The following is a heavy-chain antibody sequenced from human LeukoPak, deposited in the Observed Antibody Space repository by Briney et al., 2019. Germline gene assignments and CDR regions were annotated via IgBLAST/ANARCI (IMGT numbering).Heavy chain of an antibody. CDR3: ARGRSSWDAFDI. D-gene: IGHD6-13*01. V-gene: IGHV3-13*05. Sequence: GGSLRLSCAASGFTFSSYDMHWVRQATGKGLEWVSAIGTAGDPYYPGSVKGRSTISRENAKNSLYLQMNSLRAGDTAVYYCARGRSSWDAFDIWGQGTMVTVSS. CDR1: GFTFSSYD. J-gene: IGHJ3*02. CDR2: IGTAGDP.